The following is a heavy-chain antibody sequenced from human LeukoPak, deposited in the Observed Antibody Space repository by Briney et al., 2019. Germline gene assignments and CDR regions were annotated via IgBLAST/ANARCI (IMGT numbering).Heavy chain of an antibody. J-gene: IGHJ4*02. Sequence: PGGSLRLSCAASGFTFSSYAMSWVRQAPGKGLEWASAISGSGGSTYYADSVKGRFTISRDNSKNTLYLQMNSLRAEDTAVYYCAKVSRGIAVAGAHFFDYWGQGTLVTVSS. CDR3: AKVSRGIAVAGAHFFDY. D-gene: IGHD6-19*01. CDR1: GFTFSSYA. CDR2: ISGSGGST. V-gene: IGHV3-23*01.